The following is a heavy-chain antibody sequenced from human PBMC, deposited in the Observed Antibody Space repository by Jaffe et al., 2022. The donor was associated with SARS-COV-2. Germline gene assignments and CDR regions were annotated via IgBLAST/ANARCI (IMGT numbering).Heavy chain of an antibody. Sequence: QVQLVESGGGVVQPGRSLRLSCAASGFTFSSYGMHWVRQAPGKGLEWVAVIWYDGSNKYYADSVKGRFTISRDNSKNTLYLQMNSLRAEDTAVYYCARDLQTTVGYYGMDVWGQGTTVTVSS. CDR3: ARDLQTTVGYYGMDV. D-gene: IGHD4-4*01. CDR2: IWYDGSNK. CDR1: GFTFSSYG. V-gene: IGHV3-33*01. J-gene: IGHJ6*02.